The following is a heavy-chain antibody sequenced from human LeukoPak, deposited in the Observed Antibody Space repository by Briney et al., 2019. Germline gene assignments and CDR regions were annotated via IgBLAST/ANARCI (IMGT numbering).Heavy chain of an antibody. CDR2: ISGSGGST. V-gene: IGHV3-23*01. J-gene: IGHJ4*02. CDR3: AKAREYCSSTSCYRTFDY. CDR1: GFTFSSYA. D-gene: IGHD2-2*01. Sequence: PGGSLRLSCAASGFTFSSYAMSWVRQAPGKGLEWVSAISGSGGSTYYADSVKGRFTISRDNSKNTLYLQMNSLRAEDTAVYYCAKAREYCSSTSCYRTFDYWGQGTLVTVSS.